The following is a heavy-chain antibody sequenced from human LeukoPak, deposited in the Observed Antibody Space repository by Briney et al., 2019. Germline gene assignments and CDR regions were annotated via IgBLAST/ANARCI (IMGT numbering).Heavy chain of an antibody. V-gene: IGHV4-39*01. CDR3: AGPLNGMDV. J-gene: IGHJ6*02. CDR1: GGSISSSSYY. Sequence: SETLSLTCTVSGGSISSSSYYRGWIRQPPGKGLEWIGSIYYSGSTYYNPSLKSRVTISVDTSKNQFSLKLSSVTAADTAVYYCAGPLNGMDVWGQGTTVTVSS. D-gene: IGHD3-9*01. CDR2: IYYSGST.